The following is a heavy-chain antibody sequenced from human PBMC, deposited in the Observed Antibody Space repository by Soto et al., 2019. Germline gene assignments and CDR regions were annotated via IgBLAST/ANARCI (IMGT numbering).Heavy chain of an antibody. CDR2: TYYRSKWYN. D-gene: IGHD2-21*02. V-gene: IGHV6-1*01. CDR1: GDSVSSNSAA. Sequence: PSQTLSLTCAISGDSVSSNSAACNWISQSPSRGLEWLGRTYYRSKWYNDYAVSVKSRITINPDTSKNQFSLQLNSVTPEDTAVYYCARGGTVVTLGAFDIWGQGTMVTVSS. CDR3: ARGGTVVTLGAFDI. J-gene: IGHJ3*02.